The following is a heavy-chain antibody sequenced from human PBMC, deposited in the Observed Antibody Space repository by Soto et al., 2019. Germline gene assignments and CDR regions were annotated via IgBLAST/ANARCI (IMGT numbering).Heavy chain of an antibody. Sequence: QVQLQESGPGLVKPSQTLSLTCTVSGGSISSGGYYWSWIRQHPGKGLEWIGYIYHSGTNYYNPSLKSRVTIALHTYKNHFHLKLTSVTAADTAVYYCARVRGHQLLGWFDPWGQGTLVTVSS. J-gene: IGHJ5*02. D-gene: IGHD2-2*01. CDR3: ARVRGHQLLGWFDP. CDR2: IYHSGTN. V-gene: IGHV4-31*03. CDR1: GGSISSGGYY.